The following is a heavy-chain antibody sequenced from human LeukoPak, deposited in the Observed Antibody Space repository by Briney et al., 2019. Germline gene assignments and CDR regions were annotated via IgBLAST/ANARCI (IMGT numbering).Heavy chain of an antibody. CDR1: GGTFSSYA. J-gene: IGHJ4*02. Sequence: GASVKVSCKASGGTFSSYAISWVRQAPGQGLEWMGRIIPILGIANYAQKFQGRVTITADKSTSTAYMELSSLRSEDTAVYYCARVNGGSGPPFGYWGQGTLVTVSS. CDR3: ARVNGGSGPPFGY. CDR2: IIPILGIA. D-gene: IGHD3-10*01. V-gene: IGHV1-69*04.